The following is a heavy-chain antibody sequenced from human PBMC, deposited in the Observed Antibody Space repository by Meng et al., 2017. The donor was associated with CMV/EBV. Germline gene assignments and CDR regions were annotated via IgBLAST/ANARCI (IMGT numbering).Heavy chain of an antibody. J-gene: IGHJ3*02. V-gene: IGHV4-59*01. CDR3: AREVPAEGAFDI. D-gene: IGHD2-2*01. CDR2: IYYSGST. Sequence: SETLSLTCTVSGGSISSYYWSWIRQPPGKGLEWIGYIYYSGSTNYNPSLKSRVTISVDTSKNQLSLKLSSVTAADTAVYYCAREVPAEGAFDIWGQGTMVTVSS. CDR1: GGSISSYY.